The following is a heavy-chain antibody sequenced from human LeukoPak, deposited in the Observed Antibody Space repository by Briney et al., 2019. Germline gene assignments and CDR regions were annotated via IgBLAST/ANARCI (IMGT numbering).Heavy chain of an antibody. CDR1: GYTFTSYY. CDR2: INPSDGST. D-gene: IGHD6-13*01. V-gene: IGHV1-46*01. Sequence: ASVKVSCKASGYTFTSYYIHLVRQAPGQGFEWMAIINPSDGSTTNSQKFQGRVTMTRDTSTSTVYMELSGLRSEDTAVYYCARDGIAAAGNLDYWGQGTLVTVSS. CDR3: ARDGIAAAGNLDY. J-gene: IGHJ4*02.